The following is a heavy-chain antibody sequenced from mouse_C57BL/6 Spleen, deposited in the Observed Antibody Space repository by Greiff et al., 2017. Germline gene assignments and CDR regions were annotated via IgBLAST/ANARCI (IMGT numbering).Heavy chain of an antibody. CDR2: IDPSDSYT. V-gene: IGHV1-69*01. CDR1: GYTFTSYW. D-gene: IGHD1-1*01. CDR3: ARVDYYGSSSYAMDY. Sequence: VQLHQPGAELVMPGASVKLSCKASGYTFTSYWMHWVKQRPGQGLEWIGEIDPSDSYTNYNQKFKGKSTLTVDKSSSTAYMQLSSLTSEDSAVYYCARVDYYGSSSYAMDYWGQGTSVTVSS. J-gene: IGHJ4*01.